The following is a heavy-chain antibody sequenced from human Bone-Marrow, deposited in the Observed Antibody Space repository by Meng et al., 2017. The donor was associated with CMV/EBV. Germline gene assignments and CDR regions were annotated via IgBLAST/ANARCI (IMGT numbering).Heavy chain of an antibody. CDR3: AREDGDWYEGEWEDWFDP. CDR1: FRSYC. Sequence: FRSYCMHWVRQAPGTGLEWVSSIGSSSSYIYCADSVWARFAISRDNAKNSLYLQMNNLRAEDTAVYYCAREDGDWYEGEWEDWFDPWGQGTLVTVSS. J-gene: IGHJ5*02. CDR2: IGSSSSYI. D-gene: IGHD4-17*01. V-gene: IGHV3-21*01.